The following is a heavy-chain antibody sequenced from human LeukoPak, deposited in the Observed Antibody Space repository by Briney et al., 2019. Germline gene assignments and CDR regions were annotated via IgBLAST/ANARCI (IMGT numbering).Heavy chain of an antibody. V-gene: IGHV3-21*01. J-gene: IGHJ1*01. D-gene: IGHD1-26*01. Sequence: GGSLRLSCAASGFTFNSYSMNWVRQAPGKGLECVSSISSSSSYIYYADSVKGRFTISRDNAKNSLYLQMNSLRAEDTAVYYCARGSGSYFPFQHWGQGTLVTVSS. CDR1: GFTFNSYS. CDR3: ARGSGSYFPFQH. CDR2: ISSSSSYI.